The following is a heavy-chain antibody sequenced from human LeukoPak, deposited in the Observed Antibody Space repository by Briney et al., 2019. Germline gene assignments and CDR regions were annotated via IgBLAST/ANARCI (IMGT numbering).Heavy chain of an antibody. V-gene: IGHV3-9*01. CDR2: ISWNSGSI. D-gene: IGHD2-21*01. Sequence: PGGSLRLSCAASGFTFDDYAMHWVRQAPGKGLEWVSGISWNSGSIGYADSVKGRFTISRDNAKNSLYLQMNSLRAEDTAVYYCARDHNCGGDCYSGMDVWGKGITVTVSS. CDR1: GFTFDDYA. J-gene: IGHJ6*04. CDR3: ARDHNCGGDCYSGMDV.